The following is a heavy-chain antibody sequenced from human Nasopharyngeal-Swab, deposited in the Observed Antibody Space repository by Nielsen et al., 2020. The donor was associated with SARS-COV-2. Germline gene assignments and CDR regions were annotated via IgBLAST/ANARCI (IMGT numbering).Heavy chain of an antibody. J-gene: IGHJ4*02. Sequence: GESLKISCAASGFTFSSYAMHWVRQAPGKGLEWVAVISYDGSNKYYADSVKGRFTISRDNSKNTLYLQMNSLRAEDTAVYYCAKDNGVRWFGGGDFDYWGQGTLVTVSS. CDR2: ISYDGSNK. V-gene: IGHV3-30-3*01. CDR1: GFTFSSYA. CDR3: AKDNGVRWFGGGDFDY. D-gene: IGHD3-10*01.